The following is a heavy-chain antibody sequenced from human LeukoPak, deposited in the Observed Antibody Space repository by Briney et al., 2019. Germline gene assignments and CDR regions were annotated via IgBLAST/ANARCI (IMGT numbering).Heavy chain of an antibody. CDR3: ARVGDYDSSGYFLHY. Sequence: KPSETLSLTCAVSGGSFSGYYWSWIRQPPGKGLEWVWEINHSGNTNYNPAPKSRVTISVDTSKNQFSLKLSSVTAADTAVYYCARVGDYDSSGYFLHYWGQGTLVTVSS. D-gene: IGHD3-22*01. J-gene: IGHJ4*02. V-gene: IGHV4-34*01. CDR2: INHSGNT. CDR1: GGSFSGYY.